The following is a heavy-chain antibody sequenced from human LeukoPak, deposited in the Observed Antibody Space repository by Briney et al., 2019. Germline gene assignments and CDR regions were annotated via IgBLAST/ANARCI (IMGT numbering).Heavy chain of an antibody. CDR3: AKDIEGLLVRDYYYYGMDV. J-gene: IGHJ6*02. V-gene: IGHV3-43*02. CDR2: ISGDGGST. D-gene: IGHD1-26*01. Sequence: PGGSLRLSCAASGFTFDDYAMHWVRQAPGKGLEWVSLISGDGGSTYYADSVKGRFTISRDNSKNSLYLQMNSLRTEDTALYYCAKDIEGLLVRDYYYYGMDVWGQGTTVTVSS. CDR1: GFTFDDYA.